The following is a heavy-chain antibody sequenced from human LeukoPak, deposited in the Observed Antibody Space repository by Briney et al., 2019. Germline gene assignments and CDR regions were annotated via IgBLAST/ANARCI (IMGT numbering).Heavy chain of an antibody. CDR3: ARDRWLGY. V-gene: IGHV4-59*01. CDR1: GGSISSYF. Sequence: PSETLSLTCPVSGGSISSYFWSWVRQPPGKGLEWIGYIYYSGSTNYNPSLKSRVTISVDTSKNQFSLKLASVTTADTAVYYCARDRWLGYWGQGTLVTVSS. CDR2: IYYSGST. D-gene: IGHD5-12*01. J-gene: IGHJ4*02.